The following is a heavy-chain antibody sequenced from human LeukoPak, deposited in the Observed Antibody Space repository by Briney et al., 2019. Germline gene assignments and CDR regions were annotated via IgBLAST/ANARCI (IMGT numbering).Heavy chain of an antibody. CDR3: AREYSSSSGRAFDI. CDR2: ISSSGSAI. J-gene: IGHJ3*02. CDR1: GFTLSSYG. V-gene: IGHV3-48*01. Sequence: GGSLRLSCAASGFTLSSYGMNWVRQAPGKGLEWVSYISSSGSAIYYADSVKGRFTISRDNAKNSLYLQMNSLRAEDTAVYYCAREYSSSSGRAFDIWGQGTMVTVSS. D-gene: IGHD6-6*01.